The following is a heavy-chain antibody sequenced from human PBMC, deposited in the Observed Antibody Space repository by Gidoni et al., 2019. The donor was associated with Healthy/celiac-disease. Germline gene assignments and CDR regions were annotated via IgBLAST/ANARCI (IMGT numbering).Heavy chain of an antibody. CDR3: AKDKSSGWVFMTIDY. J-gene: IGHJ4*02. V-gene: IGHV3-30*18. D-gene: IGHD6-19*01. CDR2: ISYDGSNK. CDR1: GFTFSSYG. Sequence: QVQLVESGGGVVQPGRSLRLSCAASGFTFSSYGMHWVRQAPGKGLEWVAVISYDGSNKYYADSVKGRFTISRDNSKNTLYLQMNSLRAEDTAVYYCAKDKSSGWVFMTIDYWGQGTLVTVSS.